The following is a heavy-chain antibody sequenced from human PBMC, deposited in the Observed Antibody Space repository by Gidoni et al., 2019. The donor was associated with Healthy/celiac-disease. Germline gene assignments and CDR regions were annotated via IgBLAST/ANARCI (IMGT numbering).Heavy chain of an antibody. Sequence: QVQLVQSGAEVKKPGSSVTVSCKASGGPFSSYAISWVRQAPGQGLEWMGGIIPIFGTANYAQKFQGRVTITADESTSTAYMELSSLRSEDTAVYYCARTYSSGSGFDYWGQGTLVTVSS. CDR2: IIPIFGTA. CDR1: GGPFSSYA. CDR3: ARTYSSGSGFDY. V-gene: IGHV1-69*01. J-gene: IGHJ4*02. D-gene: IGHD6-19*01.